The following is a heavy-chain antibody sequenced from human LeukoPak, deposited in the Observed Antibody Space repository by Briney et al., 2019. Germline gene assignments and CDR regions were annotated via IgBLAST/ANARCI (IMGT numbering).Heavy chain of an antibody. V-gene: IGHV3-74*01. CDR1: GFTFSSYW. J-gene: IGHJ4*02. CDR3: ARGGIVVVPAAIY. CDR2: INSDGSST. D-gene: IGHD2-2*01. Sequence: GGSLRLSCAASGFTFSSYWMHWVRQAPGKGLVWVSRINSDGSSTSYADPVKGRFTISRDNAKNTLYLQMNSLRAEDTAVYYCARGGIVVVPAAIYWGQGTLVTVSS.